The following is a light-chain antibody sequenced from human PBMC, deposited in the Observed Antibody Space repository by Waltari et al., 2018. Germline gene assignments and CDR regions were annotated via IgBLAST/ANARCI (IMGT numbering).Light chain of an antibody. J-gene: IGKJ2*01. Sequence: EIGLTQSPATLSVSPGERATRAGMASPSVSSNLAWYQQQPGQAPRRLIDGASTRATGIPARFSGSGSGTEFTLTISSMQSEDFAVYYCQQYNNWLMYTFGQGTKLEIK. CDR2: GAS. CDR3: QQYNNWLMYT. V-gene: IGKV3-15*01. CDR1: PSVSSN.